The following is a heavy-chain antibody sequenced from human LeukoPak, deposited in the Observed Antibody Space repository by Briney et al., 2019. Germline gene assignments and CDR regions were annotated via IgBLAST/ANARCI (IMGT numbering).Heavy chain of an antibody. Sequence: TGGSLRLSCAASGFTFSSYWMSWVRQAPGKGLEWVSTISGSGGNTYHADSVRGRFTISRDNSKNTLYLQMNSLRAEDTAIYYCAKVSWANYFDYWGQGTLVTVSS. J-gene: IGHJ4*02. CDR2: ISGSGGNT. D-gene: IGHD6-13*01. CDR1: GFTFSSYW. CDR3: AKVSWANYFDY. V-gene: IGHV3-23*01.